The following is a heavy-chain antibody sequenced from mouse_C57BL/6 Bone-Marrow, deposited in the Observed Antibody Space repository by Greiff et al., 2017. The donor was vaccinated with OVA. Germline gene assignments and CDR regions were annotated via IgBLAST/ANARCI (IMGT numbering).Heavy chain of an antibody. V-gene: IGHV1-19*01. CDR1: GYTFTDYY. CDR3: ARRGWLRRGSYWYFDV. Sequence: DVKLQESGPVLVKPGASVKMSCKASGYTFTDYYMNWVKQSHGKSLEWIGVINPYNGGTSYNQKFKGKATLTVDKSSSTAYMELNSLTSEDSAVYYCARRGWLRRGSYWYFDVWGTGTTVTVSS. D-gene: IGHD2-2*01. J-gene: IGHJ1*03. CDR2: INPYNGGT.